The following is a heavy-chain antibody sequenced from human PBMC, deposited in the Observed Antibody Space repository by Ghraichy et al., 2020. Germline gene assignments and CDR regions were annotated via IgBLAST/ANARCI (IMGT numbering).Heavy chain of an antibody. D-gene: IGHD3-22*01. CDR3: ARAGGSSGYYFGY. V-gene: IGHV3-21*01. Sequence: GGSLRLSCAASGFTFSSYSMNWVRQAPGKGLEWVSSISSSSSYIYYADSVKGRFTISRDNAKNSLYLQMNSLRAEDTAVYYCARAGGSSGYYFGYWGQGTLVTVSS. J-gene: IGHJ4*02. CDR1: GFTFSSYS. CDR2: ISSSSSYI.